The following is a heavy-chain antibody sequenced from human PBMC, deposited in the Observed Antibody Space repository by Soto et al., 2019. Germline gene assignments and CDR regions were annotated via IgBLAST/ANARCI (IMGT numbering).Heavy chain of an antibody. CDR1: GYSFTSYW. CDR2: IYPGDSDT. V-gene: IGHV5-51*01. Sequence: GESLKISCKGSGYSFTSYWIGWVRQMPGKGLEWMGIIYPGDSDTRYSPSFQGQVTISADKSISTAYLQWSSLKASDTAMYYCARRGGEYSYGQNWFDPWGQGTLVTVSS. CDR3: ARRGGEYSYGQNWFDP. J-gene: IGHJ5*02. D-gene: IGHD5-18*01.